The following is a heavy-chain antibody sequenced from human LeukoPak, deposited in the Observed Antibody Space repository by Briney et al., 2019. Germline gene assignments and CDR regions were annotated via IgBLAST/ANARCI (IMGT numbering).Heavy chain of an antibody. V-gene: IGHV4-34*01. D-gene: IGHD4-17*01. CDR1: GGSFSGYY. J-gene: IGHJ3*02. CDR3: ARGLYGDYQDAFDI. CDR2: INHSGST. Sequence: SETLSLTCAVYGGSFSGYYWSWIRQPPGKGLEWIGEINHSGSTNYNPTLKSRVTISVDTSKNQFSLKLSSVTAADTAVYYCARGLYGDYQDAFDIWGQGTMVTVSS.